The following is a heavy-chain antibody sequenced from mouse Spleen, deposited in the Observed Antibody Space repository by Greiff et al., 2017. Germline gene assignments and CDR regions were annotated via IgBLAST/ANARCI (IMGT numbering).Heavy chain of an antibody. CDR2: ISNGGGST. Sequence: EVQRVESGGGLVQPGGSLKLSCAASGFTFSSYTMSWVRQTPEKRLEWVAYISNGGGSTYYPDTVKGRFTISRDNAKNTLYLQMSSLKSEDTAMYYCARLHYGNYEGYAMDYWGQGTSVTVSS. V-gene: IGHV5-12-2*01. J-gene: IGHJ4*01. D-gene: IGHD2-1*01. CDR1: GFTFSSYT. CDR3: ARLHYGNYEGYAMDY.